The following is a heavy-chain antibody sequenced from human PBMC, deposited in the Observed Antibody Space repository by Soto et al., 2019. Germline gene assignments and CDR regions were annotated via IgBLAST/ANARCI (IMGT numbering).Heavy chain of an antibody. Sequence: QVQLQQWGAGLLKPSETLSLTCAVYGGSFSGYYWSWIRQPPGKGLEWIGEITHSGSTNYNPSLKSRVTISVDTSKNQFSLKLGSVTAADTAVYYCAICTMVRGAINWFDPWGQGTLVTVSS. CDR3: AICTMVRGAINWFDP. D-gene: IGHD3-10*01. CDR2: ITHSGST. V-gene: IGHV4-34*01. CDR1: GGSFSGYY. J-gene: IGHJ5*02.